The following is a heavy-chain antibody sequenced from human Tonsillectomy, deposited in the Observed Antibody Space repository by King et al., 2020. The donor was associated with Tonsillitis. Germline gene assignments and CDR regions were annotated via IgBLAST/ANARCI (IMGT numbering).Heavy chain of an antibody. V-gene: IGHV3-30*04. CDR1: GFTFSNYA. J-gene: IGHJ3*02. CDR3: ARVKSTKNAFDI. D-gene: IGHD2-2*01. CDR2: ISFDGSKI. Sequence: VQLVESGGGVVQPGTSLRLSCAASGFTFSNYAMHWVRQAPGKGLEWLAVISFDGSKIYYGDSVEGRITISRDNSKNTLFLQVSSLRAEDTALYYCARVKSTKNAFDIWGQGTMIPVSS.